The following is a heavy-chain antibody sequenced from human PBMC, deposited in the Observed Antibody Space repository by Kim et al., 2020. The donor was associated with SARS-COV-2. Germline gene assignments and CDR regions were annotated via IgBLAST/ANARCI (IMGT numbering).Heavy chain of an antibody. V-gene: IGHV3-33*01. CDR1: GFTFSSYG. CDR2: IWYDGSNK. J-gene: IGHJ4*02. Sequence: GGSLRLSCAASGFTFSSYGMHWVRQAPGKGLEWVAVIWYDGSNKYYADSVKGRFTISRDNSKNTLYLQMNSLRAEDTAVYYCARELELTTTTFDYWGQGTLVTVSS. CDR3: ARELELTTTTFDY. D-gene: IGHD1-7*01.